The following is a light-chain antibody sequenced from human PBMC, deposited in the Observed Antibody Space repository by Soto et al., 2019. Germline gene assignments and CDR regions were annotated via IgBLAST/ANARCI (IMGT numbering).Light chain of an antibody. V-gene: IGKV1-5*03. CDR2: KAS. J-gene: IGKJ1*01. CDR3: QQYNSNPWT. Sequence: DIQMTQSHSTLSASVGDRVTITCRASQSISSWLAWYQQKPGKAPNLLIYKASSLEGGVPSRFSGSGSGTEFTLTINSLQPDDFATYYCQQYNSNPWTFGQGTKVEIK. CDR1: QSISSW.